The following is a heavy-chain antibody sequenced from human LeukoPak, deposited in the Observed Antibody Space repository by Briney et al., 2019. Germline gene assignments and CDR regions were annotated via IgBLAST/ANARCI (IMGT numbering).Heavy chain of an antibody. D-gene: IGHD6-19*01. V-gene: IGHV4-61*02. CDR1: GASISSGNYF. CDR2: IYRSDEGT. Sequence: SETLSLTCTVSGASISSGNYFWTWIRQPAGKGLEWIGRIYRSDEGTKYNPSLKSRVTISIDTSKNQFSLKLSSVTAADTAVYYCATIAVAGHFDYWGQGTLVTVSS. CDR3: ATIAVAGHFDY. J-gene: IGHJ4*02.